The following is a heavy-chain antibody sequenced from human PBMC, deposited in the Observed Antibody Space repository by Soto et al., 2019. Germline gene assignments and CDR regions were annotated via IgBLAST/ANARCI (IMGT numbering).Heavy chain of an antibody. V-gene: IGHV1-18*01. CDR2: ISGYNGNT. Sequence: QVQLVQSGAEVKKPGASVKVSCKAFGYTFSSYGISWVRQAPGQGLEWMGWISGYNGNTNSAQKLQGRVTMTTDPSTSTAYMEQRSRTSDDTAVYYCARVTPSGYDLAYYYGMDVWGQGTTVTVSS. J-gene: IGHJ6*02. CDR1: GYTFSSYG. D-gene: IGHD5-12*01. CDR3: ARVTPSGYDLAYYYGMDV.